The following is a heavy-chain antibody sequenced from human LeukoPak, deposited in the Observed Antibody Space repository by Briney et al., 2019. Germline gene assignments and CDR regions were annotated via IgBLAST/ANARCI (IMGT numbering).Heavy chain of an antibody. V-gene: IGHV3-11*01. Sequence: GGSLRLSCAASGFTFSDYYMSWIPQAPGKGLEGVSYISSSGSTIYYADSVKGRFTISRDTAKNSLYLQMNSLRAEDTAVYYCARGSHPSIAAAGPDYWGQGTLVTVSS. CDR1: GFTFSDYY. CDR3: ARGSHPSIAAAGPDY. D-gene: IGHD6-13*01. CDR2: ISSSGSTI. J-gene: IGHJ4*02.